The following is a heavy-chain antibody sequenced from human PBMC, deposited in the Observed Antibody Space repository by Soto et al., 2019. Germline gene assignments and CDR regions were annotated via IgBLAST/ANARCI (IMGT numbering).Heavy chain of an antibody. CDR1: GGSISSYY. D-gene: IGHD6-19*01. CDR2: FYYGGST. Sequence: SETLSLTCTVSGGSISSYYWSWIRQPPGKGLEWIGYFYYGGSTNYNPSLKSRVTISIDASKNQFSLNLFSVTAADTAVYYCAGGFSSVVFDVWGQGTMVTVSS. V-gene: IGHV4-59*01. CDR3: AGGFSSVVFDV. J-gene: IGHJ3*01.